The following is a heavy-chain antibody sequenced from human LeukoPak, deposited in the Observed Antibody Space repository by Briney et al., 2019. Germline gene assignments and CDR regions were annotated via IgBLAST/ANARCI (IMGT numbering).Heavy chain of an antibody. Sequence: SETLSLTCTVSGGSTSSSSYYWGWIRQPPGKGLEWIGSIYYSGSTYYNPSLKSRVTISVDTFKNQFSLKLSSVTAADTAVYYCARLTRLAATGDYWGQGTLVTVSS. CDR2: IYYSGST. CDR3: ARLTRLAATGDY. CDR1: GGSTSSSSYY. D-gene: IGHD2-15*01. J-gene: IGHJ4*02. V-gene: IGHV4-39*01.